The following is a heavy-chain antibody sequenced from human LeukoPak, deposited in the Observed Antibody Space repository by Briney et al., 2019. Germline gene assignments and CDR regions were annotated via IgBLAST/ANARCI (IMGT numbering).Heavy chain of an antibody. V-gene: IGHV4-59*12. CDR2: IYYSGST. Sequence: SETLSLTCTVSGGSISSYYWSWIRQPPGKGLEWIGSIYYSGSTYYNPSLKSRVTISVDTSKNQFSLKLSSVTAADTAVFYCARYVDTAMAAFDFWGQGTLVTVSS. CDR3: ARYVDTAMAAFDF. D-gene: IGHD5-18*01. CDR1: GGSISSYY. J-gene: IGHJ4*02.